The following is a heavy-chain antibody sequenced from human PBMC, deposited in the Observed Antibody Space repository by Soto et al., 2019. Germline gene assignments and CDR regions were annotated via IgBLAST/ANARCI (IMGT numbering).Heavy chain of an antibody. CDR2: ILVDGRT. CDR1: GFICSSYD. CDR3: AKATATGGGAFDI. V-gene: IGHV3-23*01. J-gene: IGHJ3*02. D-gene: IGHD2-8*02. Sequence: PGGSLRLSCAASGFICSSYDMSWVRQAPGKGLEWVSTILVDGRTFYVDSVEGRFTISRDSSQNTVYLQMNSLTAGDTALYYCAKATATGGGAFDICGQGTMVTV.